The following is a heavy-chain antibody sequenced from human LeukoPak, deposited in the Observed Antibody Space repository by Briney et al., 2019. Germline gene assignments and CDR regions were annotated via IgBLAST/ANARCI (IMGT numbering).Heavy chain of an antibody. D-gene: IGHD5-12*01. CDR3: ARHGALWIRSGSWFDP. J-gene: IGHJ5*02. Sequence: PGGSLRLSCEGSGFTFNSYSMNWVRQAPGKGLEWVSYISSGSSTIYYADSVKGRFTISRDDAENSLYLEMNSLRAEGTAVYFCARHGALWIRSGSWFDPWGQGTLVTVFS. CDR1: GFTFNSYS. V-gene: IGHV3-48*04. CDR2: ISSGSSTI.